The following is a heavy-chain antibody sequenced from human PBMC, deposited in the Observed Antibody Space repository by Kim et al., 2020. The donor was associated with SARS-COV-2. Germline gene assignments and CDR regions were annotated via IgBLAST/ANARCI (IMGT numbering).Heavy chain of an antibody. Sequence: SETLSLTCTVSGGSISSSSYYWGWIRQPPGKGLEWIGSIYYSGSTYYNPSLKSRVTISVDTSKNQFSLKLSSVTAADTAVYYCAKTIYGYCSGGSCYASKPLHYFDYWGQGTLVTVSS. J-gene: IGHJ4*02. CDR1: GGSISSSSYY. V-gene: IGHV4-39*01. CDR3: AKTIYGYCSGGSCYASKPLHYFDY. D-gene: IGHD2-15*01. CDR2: IYYSGST.